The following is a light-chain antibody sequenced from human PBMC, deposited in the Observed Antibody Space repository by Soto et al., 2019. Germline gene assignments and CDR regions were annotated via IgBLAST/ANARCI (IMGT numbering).Light chain of an antibody. V-gene: IGLV1-51*01. CDR1: SSNIGAGYD. CDR3: GTWDRSLNFYV. J-gene: IGLJ1*01. CDR2: DNN. Sequence: SVLAQPPSVSGAPGQRVTISCTGSSSNIGAGYDVHWYQQLPRTAPKLLIYDNNKRPSGIADRFSGSKSDTSATLAITGLQTGDEADYYCGTWDRSLNFYVFGTGTKVTVL.